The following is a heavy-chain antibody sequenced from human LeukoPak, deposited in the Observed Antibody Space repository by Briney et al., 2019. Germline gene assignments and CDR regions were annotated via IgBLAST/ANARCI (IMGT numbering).Heavy chain of an antibody. V-gene: IGHV3-30*18. Sequence: GGSLRLSCAASGFTFSSYGMHWVRQAPGKRLEWVAVISYDGSNKYYADSVKGRFTISRDNSKNTLYLQMNSLRAEDTAVYYCAKSYSSGWPTPFDYWGQGTLVTVSS. J-gene: IGHJ4*02. CDR1: GFTFSSYG. D-gene: IGHD6-19*01. CDR2: ISYDGSNK. CDR3: AKSYSSGWPTPFDY.